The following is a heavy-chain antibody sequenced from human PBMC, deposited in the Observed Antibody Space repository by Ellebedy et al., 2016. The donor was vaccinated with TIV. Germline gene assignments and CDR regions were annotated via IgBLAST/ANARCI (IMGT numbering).Heavy chain of an antibody. CDR3: AREYYDILTGYTNGMDV. Sequence: SETLSLTCAVSGGSISGYFWSWIRQPPGKGLEWLGYCHHSGNTHYNPTLKSRVSLSVDMSKNQFSLKLTSVTAADTAVYYCAREYYDILTGYTNGMDVWGLGTTVTVSS. CDR2: CHHSGNT. D-gene: IGHD3-9*01. J-gene: IGHJ6*02. V-gene: IGHV4-59*01. CDR1: GGSISGYF.